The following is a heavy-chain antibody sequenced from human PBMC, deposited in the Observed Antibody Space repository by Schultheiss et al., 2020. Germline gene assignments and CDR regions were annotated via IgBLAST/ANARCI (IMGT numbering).Heavy chain of an antibody. CDR2: IRSKANSYAT. V-gene: IGHV3-72*01. J-gene: IGHJ4*02. D-gene: IGHD6-19*01. CDR1: GFTFSDYY. Sequence: GGSLRLSCAASGFTFSDYYMSWIRQAPGKGLEWVGRIRSKANSYATAYAASVKGRFTISRHNSKNTLFLQMNSLRAEDTAVYYCAKGHSSGWYVPFDYWGQGTLVTVSS. CDR3: AKGHSSGWYVPFDY.